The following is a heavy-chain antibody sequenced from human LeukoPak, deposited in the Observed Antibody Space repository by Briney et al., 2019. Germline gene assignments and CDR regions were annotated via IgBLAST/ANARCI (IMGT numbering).Heavy chain of an antibody. CDR1: GGTFSSYA. D-gene: IGHD3-9*01. CDR3: ARENYAILTGYSSYYFDY. CDR2: IIPIFGTA. V-gene: IGHV1-69*05. J-gene: IGHJ4*02. Sequence: ASVKVACKASGGTFSSYAISWVRQAPGQGLEWMGGIIPIFGTANYAQKFQGRVTITTDESTSTAYMELSSLRSEDTAVYYCARENYAILTGYSSYYFDYWGQGTLVTVSS.